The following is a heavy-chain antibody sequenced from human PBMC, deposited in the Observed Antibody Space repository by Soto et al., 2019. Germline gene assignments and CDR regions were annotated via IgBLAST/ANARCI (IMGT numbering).Heavy chain of an antibody. V-gene: IGHV4-59*08. CDR2: IYYSGST. D-gene: IGHD2-15*01. Sequence: SATLSLTCTASGGAISSYDRSWIQQPPGKGPEWIGYIYYSGSTNYNPSLKSRVTISVDTAKDQFSLKLSSVTAADTAVYYCARGAGYCSGGSCFFWFDPWGQGTLVTVSS. CDR3: ARGAGYCSGGSCFFWFDP. CDR1: GGAISSYD. J-gene: IGHJ5*02.